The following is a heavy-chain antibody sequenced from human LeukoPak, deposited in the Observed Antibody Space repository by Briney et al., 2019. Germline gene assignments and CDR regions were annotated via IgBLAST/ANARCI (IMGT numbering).Heavy chain of an antibody. J-gene: IGHJ4*02. CDR2: IYYSGST. D-gene: IGHD3-22*01. Sequence: SETLSLTCTVSGGSISGGGYYWSWIRQHPGKGLEWIGYIYYSGSTYYNPSLKSRVTISVDTSKNQFSLKLSSVTAADTAVYYCARDLRGYDSSGYYKGYFDYWGQGTLVTVSS. CDR3: ARDLRGYDSSGYYKGYFDY. CDR1: GGSISGGGYY. V-gene: IGHV4-31*03.